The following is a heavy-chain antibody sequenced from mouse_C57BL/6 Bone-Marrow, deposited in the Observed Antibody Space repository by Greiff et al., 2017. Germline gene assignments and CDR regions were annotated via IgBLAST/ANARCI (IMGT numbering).Heavy chain of an antibody. CDR2: IRSKSNNYAT. CDR3: GRHGNGNSAGY. Sequence: EVQRVESGGGLVQPKGSLKLSCAASGFSFNTYAMNWVRQAPGKGLEWVARIRSKSNNYATYYADSVKDRFTISRDDSESMLYLQMNNLKTEDTAMYYCGRHGNGNSAGYWGQSPTLTVAS. CDR1: GFSFNTYA. D-gene: IGHD2-1*01. J-gene: IGHJ2*01. V-gene: IGHV10-1*01.